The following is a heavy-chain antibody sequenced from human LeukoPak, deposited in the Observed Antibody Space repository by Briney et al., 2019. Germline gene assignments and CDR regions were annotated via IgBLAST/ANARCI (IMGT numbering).Heavy chain of an antibody. CDR3: ARESDYGAFDI. Sequence: SGGSLRLSCVASGFTFSSYWMSWVRQAPGKGLEWVANIKQDGSEKYYVDSVKGRFTISRDNAKNSLYLQMNSLRAEDTAVYYCARESDYGAFDIWGQGTMVTVSS. CDR1: GFTFSSYW. J-gene: IGHJ3*02. CDR2: IKQDGSEK. D-gene: IGHD3-16*01. V-gene: IGHV3-7*01.